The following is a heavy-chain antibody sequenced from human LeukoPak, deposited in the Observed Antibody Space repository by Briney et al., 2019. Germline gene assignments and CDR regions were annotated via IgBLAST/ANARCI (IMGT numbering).Heavy chain of an antibody. Sequence: GGSLRLSCAASGFTFSNYSMNWVRQAPGKGLEWVSSIGSSSHYRYYGDSVKGRFIISRDNAKNSLFLQMNSLRAEDAAVYYCARSCGGDCYSDYWGQGTLVTVSS. CDR3: ARSCGGDCYSDY. D-gene: IGHD2-21*02. J-gene: IGHJ4*02. V-gene: IGHV3-21*01. CDR1: GFTFSNYS. CDR2: IGSSSHYR.